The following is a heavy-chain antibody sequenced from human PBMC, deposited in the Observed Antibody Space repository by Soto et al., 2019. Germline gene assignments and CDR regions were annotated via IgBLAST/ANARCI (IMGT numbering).Heavy chain of an antibody. CDR3: ARDVTQVGPLDF. CDR1: GLIFSSFA. J-gene: IGHJ4*02. Sequence: RGSLTLSCPASGLIFSSFALHWVRQAPGKWLEWVEDIRYDGTEEYNGNSGKGRFTISRDNSKNTLYLEMTSLKVEHTAVFYCARDVTQVGPLDFWGQGTLVTVSS. CDR2: IRYDGTEE. D-gene: IGHD1-26*01. V-gene: IGHV3-33*01.